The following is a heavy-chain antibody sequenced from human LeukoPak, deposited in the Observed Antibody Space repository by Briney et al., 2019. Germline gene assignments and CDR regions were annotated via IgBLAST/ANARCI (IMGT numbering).Heavy chain of an antibody. D-gene: IGHD4-17*01. Sequence: PGRSLRLSCAASGFTFSSYAIHWVRQAPGKGVGWVAGISYDGSNTYYADSVKGRFTTSRDSSKNTVYLQMSSLRAEDTAVYYCARERRTVTTLDYWGQGTLVTVST. CDR3: ARERRTVTTLDY. V-gene: IGHV3-30-3*01. CDR1: GFTFSSYA. J-gene: IGHJ4*02. CDR2: ISYDGSNT.